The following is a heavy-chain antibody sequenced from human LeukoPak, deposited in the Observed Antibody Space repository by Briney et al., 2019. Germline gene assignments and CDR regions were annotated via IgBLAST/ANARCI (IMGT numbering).Heavy chain of an antibody. CDR1: GFTFSSYW. V-gene: IGHV3-74*01. Sequence: GGSLRLSCAASGFTFSSYWMHWVRQAPGKGLVWVSRLNSDGSNTNYADSVKGRFTISRDNAKNTLYLQMNSLRAEDTAVYYCARELVVPAAMFDYWGQGTLVTVSS. D-gene: IGHD2-2*01. J-gene: IGHJ4*02. CDR3: ARELVVPAAMFDY. CDR2: LNSDGSNT.